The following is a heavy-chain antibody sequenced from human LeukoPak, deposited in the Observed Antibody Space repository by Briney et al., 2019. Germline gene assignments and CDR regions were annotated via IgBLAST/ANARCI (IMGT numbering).Heavy chain of an antibody. V-gene: IGHV3-23*01. CDR3: AKYGSQTSPFYLDY. D-gene: IGHD3-10*01. J-gene: IGHJ4*02. CDR1: GFTFSNYA. CDR2: ISGSETGT. Sequence: GGSLRLSCAASGFTFSNYAMSWVRQAPGKGLEWVSSISGSETGTYYAGSVKGRFAISRDNSRHTLYLQMNSLRAEDTALYFCAKYGSQTSPFYLDYWGQGTLVTVSP.